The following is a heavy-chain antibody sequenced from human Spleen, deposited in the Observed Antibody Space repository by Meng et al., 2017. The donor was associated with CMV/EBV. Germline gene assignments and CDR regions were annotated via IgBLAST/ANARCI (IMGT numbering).Heavy chain of an antibody. CDR3: AREDTGGIAVAGTSFDP. J-gene: IGHJ5*02. Sequence: SISSSSYYWGWIRQPPGKGLEWIRSIYYSRSTYYNPSLKSRVTISVDTSKNQFSLKLSSVTAADTAVYYCAREDTGGIAVAGTSFDPWGQGILVTVSS. CDR1: SISSSSYY. CDR2: IYYSRST. V-gene: IGHV4-39*07. D-gene: IGHD6-19*01.